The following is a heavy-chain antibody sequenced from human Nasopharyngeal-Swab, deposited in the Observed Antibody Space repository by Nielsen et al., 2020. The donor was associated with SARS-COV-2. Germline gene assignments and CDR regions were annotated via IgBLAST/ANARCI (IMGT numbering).Heavy chain of an antibody. CDR2: INPTDGST. V-gene: IGHV1-46*01. D-gene: IGHD1-7*01. Sequence: ASVKVSCKASGYTFTSYYLHWVRQAPGQGLEWMGIINPTDGSTSYAQKFEGRVTMTRVTSTSTVYMELNSLRSEDTAVYYCARVLPFRITGTSGMDVWGQGTTVTASS. CDR1: GYTFTSYY. J-gene: IGHJ6*02. CDR3: ARVLPFRITGTSGMDV.